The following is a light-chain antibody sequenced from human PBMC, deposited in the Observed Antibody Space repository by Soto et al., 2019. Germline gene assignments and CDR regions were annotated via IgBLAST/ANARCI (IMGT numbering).Light chain of an antibody. CDR2: AAS. J-gene: IGKJ2*01. CDR3: QQSYSTPYT. CDR1: QSIVKY. V-gene: IGKV1-39*01. Sequence: DIQMTQSPSSLSASVGDRVTITCRASQSIVKYLNWYQQKPGKAPKLLIYAASSLQSGVPLRFSGSGSGTDFALTISSLQPEDFGTYYCQQSYSTPYTFGQGTKVEIK.